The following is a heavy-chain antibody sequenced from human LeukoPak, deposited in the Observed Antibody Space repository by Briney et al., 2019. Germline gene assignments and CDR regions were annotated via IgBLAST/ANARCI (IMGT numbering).Heavy chain of an antibody. J-gene: IGHJ5*02. V-gene: IGHV4-34*01. CDR1: GGSFSGYY. Sequence: KPSETLSLTCAVYGGSFSGYYWTWIRQPPGKGLEWIGEINHSGSTNYNPSLKSRVTISVDTSKNQFSLKLSSVTAADTAVYYCARDFLDSGHGDWFDPWGQGTLVTVSS. CDR3: ARDFLDSGHGDWFDP. D-gene: IGHD5-12*01. CDR2: INHSGST.